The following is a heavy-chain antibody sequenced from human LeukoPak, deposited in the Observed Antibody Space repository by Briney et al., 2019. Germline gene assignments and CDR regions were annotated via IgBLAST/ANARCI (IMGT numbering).Heavy chain of an antibody. CDR1: GFIFSNFG. V-gene: IGHV3-23*01. CDR2: ISSSGGTT. Sequence: GGTLRLSCAASGFIFSNFGMSWVRQAPGKGLEWVSAISSSGGTTYYADSVKGRFTISRDKSRNTLFLQMNSLRAEDTAVYYCAKDDNYIRFLSWGQGTLVTVSS. J-gene: IGHJ5*02. CDR3: AKDDNYIRFLS. D-gene: IGHD3-16*01.